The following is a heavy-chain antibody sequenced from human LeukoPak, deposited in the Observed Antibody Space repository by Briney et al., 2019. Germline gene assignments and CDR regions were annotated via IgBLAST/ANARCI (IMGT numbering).Heavy chain of an antibody. V-gene: IGHV4-38-2*01. CDR2: IYHSGST. Sequence: SETLSLTCAVSGYSISSGYYWGWIRQPPGKGLEWIGSIYHSGSTYYNPSLKSRVTISVDTSKNQFSLKPSSVTAADTAVYYCASGPPVDVWGKGTTVIVSS. J-gene: IGHJ6*04. CDR3: ASGPPVDV. CDR1: GYSISSGYY.